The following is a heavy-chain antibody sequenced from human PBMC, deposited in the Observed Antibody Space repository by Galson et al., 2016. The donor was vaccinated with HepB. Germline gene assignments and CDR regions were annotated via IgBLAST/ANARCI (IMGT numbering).Heavy chain of an antibody. J-gene: IGHJ4*02. CDR2: IYNNGDK. V-gene: IGHV2-5*01. CDR3: AHRLLVGGKGFES. Sequence: PALVKPTQTLTLTCTFTGFSLSNTPDGVGWIRQPPGKALEWLALIYNNGDKRYSPSLNNRLTVTEGTSSNHVVLTRANMGPVDSGTYYCAHRLLVGGKGFESWSPGTPVTVTS. CDR1: GFSLSNTPDG. D-gene: IGHD1-26*01.